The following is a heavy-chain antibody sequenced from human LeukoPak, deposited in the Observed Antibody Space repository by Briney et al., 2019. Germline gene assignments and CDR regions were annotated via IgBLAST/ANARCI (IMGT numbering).Heavy chain of an antibody. CDR3: ARDRPGTVTTFDY. CDR1: GFTFSDSH. D-gene: IGHD4-17*01. Sequence: PGGSLRLSCAASGFTFSDSHMTWLRQAPGKGLEWVSYISSSGRTTYYADSVKGRVTISRDNAKNPLYLQMNSLRAEDTAMYYCARDRPGTVTTFDYWGQGTLVTVSS. CDR2: ISSSGRTT. J-gene: IGHJ4*02. V-gene: IGHV3-11*04.